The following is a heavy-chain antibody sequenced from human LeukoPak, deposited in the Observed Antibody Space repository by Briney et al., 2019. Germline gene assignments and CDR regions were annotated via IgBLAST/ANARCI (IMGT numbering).Heavy chain of an antibody. CDR1: GYTFTSYD. Sequence: GASVKVSCKASGYTFTSYDINWVRQATGQGLEWMGWMNPNSGNTGYAQKFQGRVTMTRNTSISTAYMELSSLRSEDTAVYYCARGTGNYYYGSGGFDYWGQGTLVTVSS. CDR3: ARGTGNYYYGSGGFDY. CDR2: MNPNSGNT. D-gene: IGHD3-10*01. J-gene: IGHJ4*02. V-gene: IGHV1-8*01.